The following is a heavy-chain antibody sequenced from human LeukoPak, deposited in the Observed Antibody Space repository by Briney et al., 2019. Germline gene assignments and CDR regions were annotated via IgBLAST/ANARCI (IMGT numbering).Heavy chain of an antibody. CDR3: ATLGIAVATTEVDY. J-gene: IGHJ4*02. CDR2: ISWDSGSI. CDR1: GFTFDAYA. D-gene: IGHD6-19*01. V-gene: IGHV3-9*01. Sequence: PGGSLRLSCAASGFTFDAYAMYWVRQGPGKGLEWVSGISWDSGSIAYADSVKGRSTISRDNAKKSLYLQMNSLRAEDTALYYCATLGIAVATTEVDYWGQGTLVTVSS.